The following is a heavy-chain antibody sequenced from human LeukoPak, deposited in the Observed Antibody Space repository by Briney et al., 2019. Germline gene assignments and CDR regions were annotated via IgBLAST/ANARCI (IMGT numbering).Heavy chain of an antibody. J-gene: IGHJ3*02. CDR3: ARGWQWLDSDAFDI. D-gene: IGHD6-19*01. V-gene: IGHV4-59*08. CDR1: GGSISSYY. Sequence: SETLSLTCTVSGGSISSYYWSWIRQPPGKGLEWIGYIYYSGSTNYNPSLKSRVTISVDTSKNQFSLKLSSVTAADTAVYYCARGWQWLDSDAFDIWGQGTMVTASS. CDR2: IYYSGST.